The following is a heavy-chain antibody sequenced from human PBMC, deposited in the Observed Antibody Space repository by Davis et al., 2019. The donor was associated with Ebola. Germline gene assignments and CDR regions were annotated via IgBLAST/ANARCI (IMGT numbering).Heavy chain of an antibody. CDR3: ARDSGSYLDWFDH. CDR1: GGSISSHY. D-gene: IGHD1-26*01. CDR2: IYYRGST. Sequence: PSETLSLTCTVSGGSISSHYWTWIRQPPGKGLEWIGYIYYRGSTNYSPSLKSRATISVDTSKNQFSLKLNSVTAVDTAVYYCARDSGSYLDWFDHWGQGALVTVSS. V-gene: IGHV4-59*08. J-gene: IGHJ5*02.